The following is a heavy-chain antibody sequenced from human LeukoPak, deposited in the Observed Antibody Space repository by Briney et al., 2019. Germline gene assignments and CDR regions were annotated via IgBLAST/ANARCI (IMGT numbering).Heavy chain of an antibody. CDR3: ASDQNDFWSGYYRY. CDR1: GGSISSYY. V-gene: IGHV4-4*07. Sequence: SETLSLTCTVSGGSISSYYWSWIRQPAGKGLEWIGRIYTSGSTNYNPSLKSRVTMSVDTSKNQFSLKLSSVTAADTAVYYCASDQNDFWSGYYRYWGQGTLVTVSS. CDR2: IYTSGST. D-gene: IGHD3-3*01. J-gene: IGHJ4*02.